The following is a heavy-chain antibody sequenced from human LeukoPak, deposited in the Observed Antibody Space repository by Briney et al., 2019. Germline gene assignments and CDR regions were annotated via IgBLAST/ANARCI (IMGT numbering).Heavy chain of an antibody. CDR2: INSDGSST. V-gene: IGHV3-74*01. CDR1: GFTFSSYW. Sequence: GGSLRLSCAASGFTFSSYWMHWVRQAPGKALVWVSRINSDGSSTSYADSVKGRFTISRDNAKNTLYLQMNSVRAEDTAVYYCARGGYRSSWLLFDYWGQGTLVTVSS. J-gene: IGHJ4*02. CDR3: ARGGYRSSWLLFDY. D-gene: IGHD6-13*01.